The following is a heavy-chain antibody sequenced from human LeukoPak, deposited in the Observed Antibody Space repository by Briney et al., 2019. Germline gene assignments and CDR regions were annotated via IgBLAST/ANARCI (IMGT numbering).Heavy chain of an antibody. CDR1: GFTFDDYA. D-gene: IGHD3-10*01. V-gene: IGHV3-9*01. CDR3: VRGFGELFFDY. J-gene: IGHJ4*02. Sequence: GGSLRLSCAASGFTFDDYAMHWVRQAPGKGLEWVSGISWNSGSIGYADSVKGRFTISRDNAKKSLYLQMNSLRDEDTAVYYCVRGFGELFFDYWGQGTLVTVSS. CDR2: ISWNSGSI.